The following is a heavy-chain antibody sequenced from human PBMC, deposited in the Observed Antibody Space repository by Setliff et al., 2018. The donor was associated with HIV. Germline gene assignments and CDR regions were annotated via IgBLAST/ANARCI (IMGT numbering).Heavy chain of an antibody. CDR1: GFTFTNAW. CDR3: TTAVAQNWYGSGNENY. V-gene: IGHV3-15*01. Sequence: KAGGSLRLSCAASGFTFTNAWMSWVRQAPGKGLEWVGRIKSKTDGETEDYAAPVKGRFTISRDDSRSTLYLQMNSLITEDTALYYCTTAVAQNWYGSGNENYWGQGTLVTVSS. CDR2: IKSKTDGETE. D-gene: IGHD3-10*01. J-gene: IGHJ4*02.